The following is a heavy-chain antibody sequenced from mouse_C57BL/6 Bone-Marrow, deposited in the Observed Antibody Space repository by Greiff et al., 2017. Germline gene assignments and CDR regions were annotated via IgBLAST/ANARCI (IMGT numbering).Heavy chain of an antibody. J-gene: IGHJ2*01. V-gene: IGHV5-4*01. CDR2: ISDGGSYT. CDR1: GFTFSSYA. Sequence: EVKLVESGGGLVKPGGSLKLSCAASGFTFSSYAMSWVRQTPEKRLEWVATISDGGSYTYYPDNVKGRFTISRDNAKNNLYLQMSHLKSEDTAMYYCARDYYGSTFYWFDYWGQGTTHTVSS. D-gene: IGHD1-1*01. CDR3: ARDYYGSTFYWFDY.